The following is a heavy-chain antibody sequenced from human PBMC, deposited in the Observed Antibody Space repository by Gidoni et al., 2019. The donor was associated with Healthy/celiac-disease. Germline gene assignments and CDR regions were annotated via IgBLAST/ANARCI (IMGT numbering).Heavy chain of an antibody. Sequence: EVQLVQSGAEVKQPGESLKISCKGSGYRFTSYWIGWLRQMPWKGLECMGILYPGDSDTRYSPSFQGQVTIAADKSISTAYLQWSSLKASDTAMYYCARRDYGGSYSDFQHWGQGTLVTVSS. J-gene: IGHJ1*01. V-gene: IGHV5-51*01. CDR2: LYPGDSDT. CDR3: ARRDYGGSYSDFQH. CDR1: GYRFTSYW. D-gene: IGHD1-26*01.